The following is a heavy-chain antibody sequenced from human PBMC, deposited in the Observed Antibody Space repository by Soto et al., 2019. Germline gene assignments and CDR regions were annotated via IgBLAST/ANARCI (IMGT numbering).Heavy chain of an antibody. J-gene: IGHJ6*02. V-gene: IGHV1-69*01. CDR1: GVSFNNNG. Sequence: QVQLVQSGAEVKKPGSSVKVSCKTSGVSFNNNGIGWVRQAPGHGLEWMGGVSPPFRTSNYARKFQGRISITADASTGTVNMELSSLTSEDTAQYYCARVLYYGSGSYPPYGMDVGGQGTTVTVSS. D-gene: IGHD3-10*01. CDR3: ARVLYYGSGSYPPYGMDV. CDR2: VSPPFRTS.